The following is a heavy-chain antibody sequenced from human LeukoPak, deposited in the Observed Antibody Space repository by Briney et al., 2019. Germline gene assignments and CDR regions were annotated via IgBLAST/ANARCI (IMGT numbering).Heavy chain of an antibody. CDR1: GFTFSSYA. J-gene: IGHJ6*02. D-gene: IGHD6-6*01. CDR2: ISYDGSNK. V-gene: IGHV3-30-3*01. CDR3: AKGREQLVLVHYYYYGMDV. Sequence: GGSLRLSCAASGFTFSSYAMHWVRQAPGKGLEWVAVISYDGSNKYYADSVKGRFTISRDNSKNTLYLQMNSLRAEDTAVYYCAKGREQLVLVHYYYYGMDVWGQGTTVTVSS.